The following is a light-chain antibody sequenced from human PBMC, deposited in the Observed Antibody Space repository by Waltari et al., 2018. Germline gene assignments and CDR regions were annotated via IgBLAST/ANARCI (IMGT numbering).Light chain of an antibody. CDR1: QSVSSSY. CDR3: QQYGSSPWT. V-gene: IGKV3-20*01. Sequence: EIVLTQSPGTLSLSPGERATLSRRASQSVSSSYLAWYQQKPGQAPRVLIHGASNRATGIPDRFSGSGSGTDFTLTISRLEPEDFAVYYCQQYGSSPWTFGQGTKVEIK. CDR2: GAS. J-gene: IGKJ1*01.